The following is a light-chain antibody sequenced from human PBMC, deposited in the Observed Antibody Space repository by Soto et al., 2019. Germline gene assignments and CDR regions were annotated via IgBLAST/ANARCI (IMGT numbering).Light chain of an antibody. Sequence: EIVTTQSPATLSVSPGERATLSCRTDQSVSSGLAWYQQKPGQAPRLLIYGASTRATGIPARFSGSGSGTEFTLTISSLQSEDSAVYYCQQYNNWPWTFGQGTKVEIK. V-gene: IGKV3-15*01. CDR3: QQYNNWPWT. J-gene: IGKJ1*01. CDR1: QSVSSG. CDR2: GAS.